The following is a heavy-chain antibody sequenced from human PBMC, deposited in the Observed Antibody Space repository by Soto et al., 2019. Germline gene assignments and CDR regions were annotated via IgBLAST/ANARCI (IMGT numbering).Heavy chain of an antibody. V-gene: IGHV3-15*01. D-gene: IGHD1-1*01. CDR1: GFIFCDAG. Sequence: XGSLRRSWLASGFIFCDAGMSWVRQAPGKGLDWVGRIRANNAGVTTDYTAPVKGRFTVSRDDSKQTLYLQMKSLKTEDTAVYYCTADDALQLWSPADYWGQGTLVTVSS. J-gene: IGHJ4*02. CDR2: IRANNAGVTT. CDR3: TADDALQLWSPADY.